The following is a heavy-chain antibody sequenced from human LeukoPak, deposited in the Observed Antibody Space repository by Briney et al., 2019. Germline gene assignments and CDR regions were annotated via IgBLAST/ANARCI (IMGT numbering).Heavy chain of an antibody. CDR3: ARDRQWFGESSWAFDI. D-gene: IGHD3-10*01. CDR1: GFTFSSYA. J-gene: IGHJ3*02. Sequence: GGSLRLSCAASGFTFSSYAMHWVRQPPGKGLEWVAATSYDGSNKYYIDSVKGRFTISRDNSEKTLYLQMNSLRAEDTAMYYCARDRQWFGESSWAFDIWGQGTMVTVSS. V-gene: IGHV3-30-3*01. CDR2: TSYDGSNK.